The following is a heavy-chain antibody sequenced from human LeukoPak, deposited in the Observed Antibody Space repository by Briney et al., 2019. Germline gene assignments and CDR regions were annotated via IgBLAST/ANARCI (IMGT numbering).Heavy chain of an antibody. CDR1: GFTFSSYS. CDR3: AKGGQDFDFGRFDL. V-gene: IGHV3-21*01. CDR2: ISSSSSYI. J-gene: IGHJ5*02. Sequence: PGGSLRLSCAASGFTFSSYSMNWVRQAPGKGLEWVSSISSSSSYIYYADSVKGRFTISRDNAKNSLYLQMNSLRAEDTAVYYCAKGGQDFDFGRFDLWGQRILVIVSS. D-gene: IGHD3-3*01.